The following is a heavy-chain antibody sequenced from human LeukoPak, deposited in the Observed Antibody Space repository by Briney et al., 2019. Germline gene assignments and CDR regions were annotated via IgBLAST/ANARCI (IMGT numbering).Heavy chain of an antibody. J-gene: IGHJ4*02. CDR1: GGTFSSYA. CDR3: ASPGGGYCSSTSCYRSFFFSFYY. Sequence: SVKVSCKASGGTFSSYAISWVRQAPGQGLEWMEGIIPIFGTANYAQKFQGRVTITTDESTSTAYMELSSLRSEDTAVYYCASPGGGYCSSTSCYRSFFFSFYYWGQGTLVTVSS. D-gene: IGHD2-2*01. V-gene: IGHV1-69*05. CDR2: IIPIFGTA.